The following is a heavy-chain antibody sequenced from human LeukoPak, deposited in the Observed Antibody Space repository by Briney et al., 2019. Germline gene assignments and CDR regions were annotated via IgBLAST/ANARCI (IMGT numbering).Heavy chain of an antibody. CDR2: IYTSGST. Sequence: SETLSLTCTVSGGSISSGSYYWSWLRQPAGTGLEWIGRIYTSGSTNYNPSLKSRVTISVDTSKNQFSLKLSSVTAADTAVYYCASCSSTSCSPYYYYYGMDVWGQGTTVTVSS. CDR3: ASCSSTSCSPYYYYYGMDV. J-gene: IGHJ6*02. V-gene: IGHV4-61*02. CDR1: GGSISSGSYY. D-gene: IGHD2-2*01.